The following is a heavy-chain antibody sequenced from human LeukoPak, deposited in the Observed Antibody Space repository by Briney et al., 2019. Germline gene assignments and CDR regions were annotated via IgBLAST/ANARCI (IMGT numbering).Heavy chain of an antibody. Sequence: GGSLRLSCAASGFTFSSYGMHWVRQAPGKGLEWVAFIRYDGSNKYYADSVKGRFTISRDNAKNSLYLQMNSLRAEDTAVYYCTRDRRSGWGQGTLVTVSS. J-gene: IGHJ4*02. CDR1: GFTFSSYG. D-gene: IGHD3-10*01. CDR2: IRYDGSNK. CDR3: TRDRRSG. V-gene: IGHV3-30*02.